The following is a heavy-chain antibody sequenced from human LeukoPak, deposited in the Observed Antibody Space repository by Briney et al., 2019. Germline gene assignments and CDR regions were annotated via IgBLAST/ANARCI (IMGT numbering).Heavy chain of an antibody. J-gene: IGHJ5*02. Sequence: SGGSLRLSCAASGFTFSSYWMHWVRQAPGKGLVWVSRINSDGSSTSYADCVKGRFTISRDNAKNTLFPQMNSLRAEATAVYYRGKVSVGGPGNWFDPRGRGNLVPVP. CDR3: GKVSVGGPGNWFDP. CDR1: GFTFSSYW. CDR2: INSDGSST. V-gene: IGHV3-74*01. D-gene: IGHD6-19*01.